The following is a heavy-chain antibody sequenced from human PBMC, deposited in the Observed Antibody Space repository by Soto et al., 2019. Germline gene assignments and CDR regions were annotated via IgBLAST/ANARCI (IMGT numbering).Heavy chain of an antibody. CDR3: AREVWDYIWGSYRPIYWYFDL. V-gene: IGHV1-18*01. J-gene: IGHJ2*01. CDR1: GYTFRSYG. Sequence: ASVKVSCKASGYTFRSYGISWVRQAPGQGLEWMGWISGYNGNTHYSQKFQGKVTMTTDTSTSTAYMELRSLRSDDTAVYYCAREVWDYIWGSYRPIYWYFDLWGRGTLVTVSS. D-gene: IGHD3-16*02. CDR2: ISGYNGNT.